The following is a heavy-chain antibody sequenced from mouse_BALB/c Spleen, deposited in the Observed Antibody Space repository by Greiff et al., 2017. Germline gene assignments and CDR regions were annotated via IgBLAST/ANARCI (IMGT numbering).Heavy chain of an antibody. CDR2: ISTYYGDA. J-gene: IGHJ3*01. CDR1: GYTFTDYA. Sequence: VQLQQSGAEMVRPGVSVKISCKGSGYTFTDYAMHWVKQSHAKSLEWIGVISTYYGDASYNQKFKGKATMTVDKSSSTAYMELARLTSEDSAIYYCARGVYGPAWFAYWGQGTLVTVSA. CDR3: ARGVYGPAWFAY. V-gene: IGHV1S137*01. D-gene: IGHD1-1*02.